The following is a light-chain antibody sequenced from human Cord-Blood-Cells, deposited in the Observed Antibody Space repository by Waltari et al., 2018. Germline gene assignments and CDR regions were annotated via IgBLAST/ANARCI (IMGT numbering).Light chain of an antibody. Sequence: QSALTQPRSVSGSPGQSVTISCTGTSSDVGGYNYVSWYQQHPGKAPKLMIYYVSKRPSGVPDRFSGSKSGNTASLTISGLQAEDEADYYCCSYAGSNWVFGGGTKLTVL. CDR2: YVS. V-gene: IGLV2-11*01. CDR3: CSYAGSNWV. CDR1: SSDVGGYNY. J-gene: IGLJ3*02.